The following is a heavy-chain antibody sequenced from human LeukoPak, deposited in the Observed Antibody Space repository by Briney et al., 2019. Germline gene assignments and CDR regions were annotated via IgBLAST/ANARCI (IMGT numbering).Heavy chain of an antibody. CDR2: IYYSGSI. CDR3: ARRYGSGSRDAFDI. Sequence: PSETLSLTCTVPGGSISSNYWNWIRQPPGKGLGWIGYIYYSGSINYNPSLKSRVTISVDTSKNQFSLKLSSVTAADTAVYYCARRYGSGSRDAFDIWGQGTMLTVSS. J-gene: IGHJ3*02. D-gene: IGHD3-10*01. CDR1: GGSISSNY. V-gene: IGHV4-59*08.